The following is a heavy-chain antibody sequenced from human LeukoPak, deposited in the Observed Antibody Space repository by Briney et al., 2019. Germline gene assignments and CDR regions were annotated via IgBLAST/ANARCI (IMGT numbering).Heavy chain of an antibody. CDR3: ARVKGLRYFDWLPKTRYFDY. Sequence: SSETLSLTCAVYGGSFSGHYWSWIRQPPGKGLEWIGEINHSGSTNQNPSLKSRVTISVDTSKKQFSLKVTSVTAADTAVYYCARVKGLRYFDWLPKTRYFDYWGQGTLVTVSS. J-gene: IGHJ4*02. CDR1: GGSFSGHY. V-gene: IGHV4-34*01. CDR2: INHSGST. D-gene: IGHD3-9*01.